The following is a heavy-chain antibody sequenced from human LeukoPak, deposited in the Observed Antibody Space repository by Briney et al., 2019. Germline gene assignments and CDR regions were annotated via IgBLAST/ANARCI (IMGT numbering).Heavy chain of an antibody. D-gene: IGHD3-22*01. CDR1: GGSISSYY. CDR2: IYSSGST. CDR3: ARHYYHSSGSYSFDY. Sequence: SETLSLTCTVSGGSISSYYWSWIRQPPGKGLEWIGYIYSSGSTNYNPSLESRVTISVDTSKNQFSLKLSSVTAADPAVYYCARHYYHSSGSYSFDYWGQGTLVTVSS. J-gene: IGHJ4*02. V-gene: IGHV4-59*01.